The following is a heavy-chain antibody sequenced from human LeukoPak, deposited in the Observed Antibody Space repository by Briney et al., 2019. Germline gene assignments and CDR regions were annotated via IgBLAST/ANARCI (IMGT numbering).Heavy chain of an antibody. Sequence: SETLSLTCAVYGGSFSGYYWSWIRQPPGKGLEWIGEINHSGSTNYNPSLKSRVTISVDTSKNQFSLKLSSVTAADTAVYYCARGRVYYDILTGYQPPNWFDPWGQGTLVTVSS. V-gene: IGHV4-34*01. J-gene: IGHJ5*02. CDR2: INHSGST. CDR1: GGSFSGYY. CDR3: ARGRVYYDILTGYQPPNWFDP. D-gene: IGHD3-9*01.